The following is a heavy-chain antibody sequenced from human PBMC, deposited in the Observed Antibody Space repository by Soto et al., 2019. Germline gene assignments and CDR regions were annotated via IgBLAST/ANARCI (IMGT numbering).Heavy chain of an antibody. Sequence: QVQVVESGGGVVKPGRSLRLSCEASGFTFSSYPMHWVRQAPGKGLEWVTVISYDGGNQYYADSVKGRFTISRDNSKDTLYLQMHSLRSDDTAVYFCARGPITQTSFIDHWGQGTLVTVSS. CDR3: ARGPITQTSFIDH. D-gene: IGHD1-20*01. CDR2: ISYDGGNQ. J-gene: IGHJ4*02. V-gene: IGHV3-30-3*01. CDR1: GFTFSSYP.